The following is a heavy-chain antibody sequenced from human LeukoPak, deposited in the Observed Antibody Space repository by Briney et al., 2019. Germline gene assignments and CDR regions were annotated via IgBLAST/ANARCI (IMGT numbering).Heavy chain of an antibody. V-gene: IGHV3-33*01. Sequence: GGSLRLSCTASGYTFSNHGLHWVRQAPGKGLEWVALIWYDGSKRYYADSVQGRFTISRDDSKSTLFLQMNSLRAEDTAVYYCAQIRLGELSTFDYWGQGTLVTISS. CDR1: GYTFSNHG. D-gene: IGHD3-16*02. CDR2: IWYDGSKR. CDR3: AQIRLGELSTFDY. J-gene: IGHJ4*02.